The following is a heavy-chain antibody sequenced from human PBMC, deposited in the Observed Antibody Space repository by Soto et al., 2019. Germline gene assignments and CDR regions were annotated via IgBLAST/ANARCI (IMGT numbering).Heavy chain of an antibody. V-gene: IGHV4-39*01. CDR2: IYYSGST. CDR1: GGSISSSSYY. D-gene: IGHD3-10*01. CDR3: ARLVPRAVRWFGEPRDY. J-gene: IGHJ4*02. Sequence: QLQLQESGPGLVKPSETLSLTCTVSGGSISSSSYYWGWIRQPPGKGLEWIGSIYYSGSTYYNPSLKSRVTIAVDTSKNQFSRKLSSVTAADTAVYYCARLVPRAVRWFGEPRDYWGQGTLVTVSS.